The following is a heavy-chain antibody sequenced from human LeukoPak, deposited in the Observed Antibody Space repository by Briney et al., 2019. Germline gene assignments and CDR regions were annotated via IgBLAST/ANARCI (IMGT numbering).Heavy chain of an antibody. CDR2: ISGSGGST. J-gene: IGHJ5*01. Sequence: GGTLRLSCAASGFTFSSYGMSWVRQAPGKGLEWVSAISGSGGSTYYADSVKGRFTISRDNSKNTLYMQMNSLRAEDTAVYYCAKALNFYGSGSYSKGVDSWGQGALVTVSS. CDR3: AKALNFYGSGSYSKGVDS. CDR1: GFTFSSYG. D-gene: IGHD3-10*01. V-gene: IGHV3-23*01.